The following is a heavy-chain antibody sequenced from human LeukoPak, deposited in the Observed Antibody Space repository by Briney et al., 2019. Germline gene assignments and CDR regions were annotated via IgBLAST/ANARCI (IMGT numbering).Heavy chain of an antibody. J-gene: IGHJ6*04. CDR1: GFTFDEYA. CDR2: ISWNGGST. D-gene: IGHD3-10*02. Sequence: GGSLRLSCAASGFTFDEYAMSWVRQAPGKGLEWVSGISWNGGSTGYADSVKGRFTISRDNAKNSLYLQMNSLRAEDTAVYYCAELGITMIGGVWGKGTTVTISS. CDR3: AELGITMIGGV. V-gene: IGHV3-20*04.